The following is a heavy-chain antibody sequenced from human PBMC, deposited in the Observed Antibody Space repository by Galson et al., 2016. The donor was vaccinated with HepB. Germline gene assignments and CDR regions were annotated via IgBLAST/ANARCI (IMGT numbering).Heavy chain of an antibody. CDR1: GFSFSNYD. CDR2: IYTAGDT. D-gene: IGHD6-19*01. Sequence: SLRLSCAASGFSFSNYDMYWVRQAPGKGLQWVSSIYTAGDTYYQDSVEGRFTLSRENAKDSLYLHMKSLRAGDTAVYYCVRGSYSSDWYRTSAYDFGMDVWGKGTPVTVSS. J-gene: IGHJ6*04. CDR3: VRGSYSSDWYRTSAYDFGMDV. V-gene: IGHV3-13*01.